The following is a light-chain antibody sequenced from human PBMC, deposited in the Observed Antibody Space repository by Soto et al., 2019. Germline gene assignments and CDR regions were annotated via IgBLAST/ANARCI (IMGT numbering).Light chain of an antibody. Sequence: DIQMTQSPSSVSAAVGDRVTITCRASQGINKWLAWYQQKPGKAPQLLISAASTLRSGVPSRFSGSGSGTDFILTISNLQPEDFVTYYCQQLDSYPRTFGQGTKVEIK. V-gene: IGKV1-12*01. J-gene: IGKJ1*01. CDR1: QGINKW. CDR3: QQLDSYPRT. CDR2: AAS.